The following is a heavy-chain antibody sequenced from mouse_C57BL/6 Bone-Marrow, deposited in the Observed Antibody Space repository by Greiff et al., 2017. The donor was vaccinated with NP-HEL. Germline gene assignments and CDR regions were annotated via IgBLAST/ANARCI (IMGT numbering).Heavy chain of an antibody. Sequence: VQLQQPGAELVRPGTSVKLSCKASGYTFTSYWMHWVKQRPGQGLEWIGVIDPSDSYTNYNQKFKGKATLTVDTSSSTAYMQLSSLTSEDSAVYYGARVSTMVKWFAYWGQGTVVTVSA. J-gene: IGHJ3*01. CDR2: IDPSDSYT. CDR3: ARVSTMVKWFAY. CDR1: GYTFTSYW. V-gene: IGHV1-59*01. D-gene: IGHD2-2*01.